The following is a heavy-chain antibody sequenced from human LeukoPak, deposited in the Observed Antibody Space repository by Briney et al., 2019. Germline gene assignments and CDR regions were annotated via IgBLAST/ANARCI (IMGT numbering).Heavy chain of an antibody. V-gene: IGHV3-23*01. CDR3: AKFRVVSTSRGVGLEY. D-gene: IGHD2-2*01. J-gene: IGHJ4*02. CDR2: VSGDGFST. CDR1: GFTFSAYA. Sequence: GGSLRLSCAASGFTFSAYAMSWVRQAPGQGLGWVSAVSGDGFSTFYADSVKGRFSISRDNSKNTLYLEMNSLRVADTAVYYCAKFRVVSTSRGVGLEYWGQGTLVTVSS.